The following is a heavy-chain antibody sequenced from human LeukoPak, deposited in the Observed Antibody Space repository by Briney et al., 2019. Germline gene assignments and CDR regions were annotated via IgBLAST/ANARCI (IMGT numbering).Heavy chain of an antibody. CDR1: GGSISSSSYY. D-gene: IGHD6-6*01. CDR2: IYYSGST. J-gene: IGHJ4*02. Sequence: SETLSLTCTVSGGSISSSSYYWGWIRQPPGKGLEWIGSIYYSGSTYYNPSLKSRVTISVDTSKNQFSLKLSSVTAADTAVYYCARTESIAAPTNYFDYWGQGTLVTVSS. CDR3: ARTESIAAPTNYFDY. V-gene: IGHV4-39*07.